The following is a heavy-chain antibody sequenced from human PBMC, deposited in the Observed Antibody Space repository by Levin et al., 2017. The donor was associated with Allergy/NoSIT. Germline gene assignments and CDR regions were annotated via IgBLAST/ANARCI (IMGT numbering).Heavy chain of an antibody. CDR2: IYTSGST. CDR3: ARGLHSYGDYYFDY. CDR1: GGSISSGSYY. J-gene: IGHJ4*02. Sequence: PSETLSLTCTVSGGSISSGSYYWSWIRQPAGKGLEWIGRIYTSGSTNYNPSLKSRVTISVDTSKNQFSLKLSSVTAADTAVYYCARGLHSYGDYYFDYWGQGTLVTVSS. V-gene: IGHV4-61*02. D-gene: IGHD5-18*01.